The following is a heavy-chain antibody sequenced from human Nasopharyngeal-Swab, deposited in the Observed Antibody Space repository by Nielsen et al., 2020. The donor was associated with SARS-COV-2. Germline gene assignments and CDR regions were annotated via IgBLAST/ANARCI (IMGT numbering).Heavy chain of an antibody. CDR3: ARDAGSGNFFDY. V-gene: IGHV1-18*01. CDR1: GYTFTSYG. J-gene: IGHJ4*02. CDR2: ISAYNGNT. D-gene: IGHD3-10*01. Sequence: ASVKISCKASGYTFTSYGISWVRQAPGQGLEWMGSISAYNGNTNYAQKLQGRVTMTTDTSTSTAYMELRSLRSDDTAVYYCARDAGSGNFFDYWGQGTLVTVSS.